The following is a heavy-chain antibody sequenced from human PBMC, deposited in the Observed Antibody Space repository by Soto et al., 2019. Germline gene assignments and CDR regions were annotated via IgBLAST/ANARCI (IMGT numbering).Heavy chain of an antibody. J-gene: IGHJ4*02. D-gene: IGHD1-26*01. V-gene: IGHV1-8*01. CDR1: GYTFISHD. Sequence: QVQLVQSGAGVKMPGASVRVSCKASGYTFISHDISWVRQATGQGLEWMGWMNPISGNTGYGQKFQGRVTMTSNTSTSTAYMELSSLRSDDTAVYFCARGRYAILGAFIIGEVDYWGQGRLVIVSS. CDR3: ARGRYAILGAFIIGEVDY. CDR2: MNPISGNT.